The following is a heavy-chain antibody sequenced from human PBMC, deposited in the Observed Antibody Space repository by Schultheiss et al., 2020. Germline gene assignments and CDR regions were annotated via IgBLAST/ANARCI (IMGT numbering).Heavy chain of an antibody. CDR2: ISYDGSNK. D-gene: IGHD2-2*01. V-gene: IGHV3-30*07. Sequence: GGSLRLSCAASGFTFSSYAMHWVRQAPGKGLEWVAVISYDGSNKYYADSVKGRFTISRDNSKNTLYLQMNSLRAEDTTVYYCAREHCSSTSCFAGYFQHWGQGTLVTGSS. CDR1: GFTFSSYA. CDR3: AREHCSSTSCFAGYFQH. J-gene: IGHJ1*01.